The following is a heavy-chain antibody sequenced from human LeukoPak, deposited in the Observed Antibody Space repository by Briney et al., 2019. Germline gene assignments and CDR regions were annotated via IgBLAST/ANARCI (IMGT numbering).Heavy chain of an antibody. Sequence: SETLSLTCTVSGGSISSYYWSWIRQPPGKGLEWIGYIYYSGSTNYNPSLKSRVTISVDTSKNQFSLKLSSVTAADTAVYYCARVRSHHSFWSGFFWGQGTMVTVSS. CDR3: ARVRSHHSFWSGFF. CDR2: IYYSGST. V-gene: IGHV4-59*12. J-gene: IGHJ3*01. CDR1: GGSISSYY. D-gene: IGHD3-3*01.